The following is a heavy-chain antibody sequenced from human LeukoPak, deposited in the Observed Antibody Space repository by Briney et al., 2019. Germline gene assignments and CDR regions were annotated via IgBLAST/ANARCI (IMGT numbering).Heavy chain of an antibody. D-gene: IGHD6-19*01. CDR3: AKIVAVAGTRCLDP. Sequence: ASVKVSCKASGYTCTDYYIHWVRQAPGQALEWMGWINPNSGDTSYAQKFQGRVTMTRDTSISTAYMELSSLTSDYTAVYYCAKIVAVAGTRCLDPWGQGTLVTVSS. J-gene: IGHJ5*02. V-gene: IGHV1-2*02. CDR2: INPNSGDT. CDR1: GYTCTDYY.